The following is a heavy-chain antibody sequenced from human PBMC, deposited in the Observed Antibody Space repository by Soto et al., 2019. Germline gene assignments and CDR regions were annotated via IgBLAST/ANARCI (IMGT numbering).Heavy chain of an antibody. Sequence: QVQLQESGPGLVKPSETLSLTCTVSGGSISSYYWSWIRQPPGKGLEWIGYIYYSGSTNYNPSLKSRVTISVDTANNQFSLKLSSVTAADTAVYYCASRYGGTLDYWGQGTLVTVSS. V-gene: IGHV4-59*08. J-gene: IGHJ4*02. D-gene: IGHD4-17*01. CDR1: GGSISSYY. CDR3: ASRYGGTLDY. CDR2: IYYSGST.